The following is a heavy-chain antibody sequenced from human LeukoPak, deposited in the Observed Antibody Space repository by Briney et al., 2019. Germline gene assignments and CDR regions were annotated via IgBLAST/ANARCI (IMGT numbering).Heavy chain of an antibody. CDR3: AKGIYSSGWSYFDY. CDR1: GFTFSNSD. D-gene: IGHD6-19*01. J-gene: IGHJ4*01. V-gene: IGHV3-23*01. Sequence: AESLTLPCAASGFTFSNSDVSWVRQAPGKGLEWISTLSGSGITTYYADSEKGRFTIYRDNSKNSLYLQMNSLRAEDTAVYYCAKGIYSSGWSYFDYWGHGTLVTVSS. CDR2: LSGSGITT.